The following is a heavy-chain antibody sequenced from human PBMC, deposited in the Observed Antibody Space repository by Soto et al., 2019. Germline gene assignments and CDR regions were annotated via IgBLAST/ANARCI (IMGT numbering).Heavy chain of an antibody. J-gene: IGHJ5*02. CDR2: ISGSGGST. D-gene: IGHD6-13*01. CDR1: GFTFSSYA. V-gene: IGHV3-23*01. Sequence: GGSVRLSCAASGFTFSSYAMSWVRQGPGKGLEWVSAISGSGGSTYYADSVKGRFTISRDNSKNTLYLQMNSLRAEDTAVYYCAKGMRQQLVYIWFDPWGQGTLVTVSS. CDR3: AKGMRQQLVYIWFDP.